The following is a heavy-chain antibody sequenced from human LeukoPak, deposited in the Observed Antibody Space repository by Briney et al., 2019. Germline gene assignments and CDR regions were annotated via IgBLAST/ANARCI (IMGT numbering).Heavy chain of an antibody. D-gene: IGHD6-19*01. CDR3: ARPYGVGWSGLEH. CDR2: IKPEGSAQ. V-gene: IGHV3-7*01. CDR1: GFTFNNYW. J-gene: IGHJ4*02. Sequence: GGSLRISCAASGFTFNNYWMTWVRQAPGKGLEWVANIKPEGSAQYYADSVRGRFTVSRDNAKNSVFLHMNSLRAEDTAVYHCARPYGVGWSGLEHWGRGTLVTVSS.